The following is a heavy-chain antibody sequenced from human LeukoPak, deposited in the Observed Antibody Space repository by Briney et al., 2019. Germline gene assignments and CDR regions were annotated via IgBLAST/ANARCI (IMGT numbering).Heavy chain of an antibody. D-gene: IGHD3-22*01. CDR2: IYSGDTT. Sequence: GGSLRLSCAASGFTVSSNYMSWVRQAPGKGPEWVSVIYSGDTTYYADSVKGRFTISRDNARNSLYLQMNSLRAEDTAVYYCARDNYDSSGPYYFDYWGQGTLVTVSS. J-gene: IGHJ4*02. CDR1: GFTVSSNY. V-gene: IGHV3-53*01. CDR3: ARDNYDSSGPYYFDY.